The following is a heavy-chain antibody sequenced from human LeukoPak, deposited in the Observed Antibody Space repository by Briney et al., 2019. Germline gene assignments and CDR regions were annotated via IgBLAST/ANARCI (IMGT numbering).Heavy chain of an antibody. J-gene: IGHJ5*02. CDR3: ARLHCSGGRCPFDP. CDR1: GGSFSGYY. CDR2: INHSGST. V-gene: IGHV4-34*01. Sequence: SETLSLTCAVYGGSFSGYYWSWIRQPPGKGLEWIGEINHSGSTNYNPSLKSRVTISVDTSKNQFSLKLSSVTAADTAVYYCARLHCSGGRCPFDPWGQGTLVTVSS. D-gene: IGHD2-15*01.